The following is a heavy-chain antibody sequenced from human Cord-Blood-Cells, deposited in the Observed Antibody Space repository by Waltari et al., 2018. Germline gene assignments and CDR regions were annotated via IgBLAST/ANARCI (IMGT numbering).Heavy chain of an antibody. J-gene: IGHJ1*01. Sequence: QLQLQESGPGLVKPSETLSLTCTVSGGSISSSSYSWGWIRQPPGKGLEWIGSIYYSGSTYYNPSHKSRVTISVDTSKNQFSLKLSSVTAADTAVYYCARDDSSGWYKAEYFQHWGQGTLVTVSS. V-gene: IGHV4-39*07. CDR3: ARDDSSGWYKAEYFQH. D-gene: IGHD6-19*01. CDR2: IYYSGST. CDR1: GGSISSSSYS.